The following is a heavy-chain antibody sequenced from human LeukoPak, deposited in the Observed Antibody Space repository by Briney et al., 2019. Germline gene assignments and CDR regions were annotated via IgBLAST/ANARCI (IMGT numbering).Heavy chain of an antibody. Sequence: GGSLRLSCAASGFTFSSYSMNWVRQAPGKGLEWVSSISSSSSYIYYADSVKGRFTISRDNAKNSLYLQMNSLRAEDTAVYYCATVDHYYDSSGYYPVGAFDIWGQGTMVTVSS. CDR3: ATVDHYYDSSGYYPVGAFDI. D-gene: IGHD3-22*01. J-gene: IGHJ3*02. V-gene: IGHV3-21*01. CDR2: ISSSSSYI. CDR1: GFTFSSYS.